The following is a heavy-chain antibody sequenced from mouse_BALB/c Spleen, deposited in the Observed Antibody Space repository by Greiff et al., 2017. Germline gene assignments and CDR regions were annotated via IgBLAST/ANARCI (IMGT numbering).Heavy chain of an antibody. CDR2: ISSGGGNT. Sequence: DVKLVESGGGLVKPGGSLKLSCAASGFTFSSYTMSWVRQTPEKRLEWVATISSGGGNTYYPDSVKGRFTISRDNAKNNLYLQMSSLRSEDTALYYCARYGSGYEGDYFDYWGQGTTLTVSS. V-gene: IGHV5-9*03. CDR1: GFTFSSYT. J-gene: IGHJ2*01. D-gene: IGHD2-2*01. CDR3: ARYGSGYEGDYFDY.